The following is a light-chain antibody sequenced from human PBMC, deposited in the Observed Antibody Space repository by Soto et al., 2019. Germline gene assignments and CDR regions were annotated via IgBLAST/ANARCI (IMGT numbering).Light chain of an antibody. V-gene: IGLV2-8*01. Sequence: HSALTQPPSASGSPGQSVTISCTGTSSDVGGYNFVSWYQQHPGKAPKLMIYEVSKRPSGVPDRFSGSKSGNTASLTVSGLQADVEADYYCTSYAGSNIPVVFGGGTKLTVL. CDR1: SSDVGGYNF. CDR3: TSYAGSNIPVV. CDR2: EVS. J-gene: IGLJ2*01.